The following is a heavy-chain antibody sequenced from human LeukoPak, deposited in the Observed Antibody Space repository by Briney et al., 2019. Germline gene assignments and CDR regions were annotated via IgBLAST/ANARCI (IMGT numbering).Heavy chain of an antibody. D-gene: IGHD6-13*01. Sequence: GGSLRLSCAASGFTFSSYAMSWVRQAPGKGLEWVSAISGSGGSTYYADSVKGRFTISRDNSKNTLYLQMNSLRAEDTAVYYCAKGGSSSSWFPLDYWGQGTLVTVSS. J-gene: IGHJ4*02. CDR3: AKGGSSSSWFPLDY. V-gene: IGHV3-23*01. CDR2: ISGSGGST. CDR1: GFTFSSYA.